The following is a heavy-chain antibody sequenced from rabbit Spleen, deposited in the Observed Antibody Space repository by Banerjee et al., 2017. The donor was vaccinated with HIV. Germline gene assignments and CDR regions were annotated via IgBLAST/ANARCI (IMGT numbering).Heavy chain of an antibody. J-gene: IGHJ4*01. V-gene: IGHV1S45*01. CDR3: ARGSATMTMVITGFYFSL. CDR1: GVSFSGDYY. Sequence: QEQLVESGGGLVQPEGSLTLTCTASGVSFSGDYYMCWVRQAPGKGLESIACIYGGVIDSAYYATWAKGRFTISKTSSTTVTLQVASLTAADTATYFCARGSATMTMVITGFYFSLWGQGTLVTVS. D-gene: IGHD2-1*01. CDR2: IYGGVIDSA.